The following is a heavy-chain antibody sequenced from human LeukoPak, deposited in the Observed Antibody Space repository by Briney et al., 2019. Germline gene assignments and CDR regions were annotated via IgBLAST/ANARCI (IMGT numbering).Heavy chain of an antibody. CDR1: GYTFTSYY. CDR2: INPSGGST. D-gene: IGHD2-2*02. J-gene: IGHJ4*02. V-gene: IGHV1-46*01. CDR3: ATGYCSSTSCYRGDYYFDY. Sequence: ASVKVSCKASGYTFTSYYMHWVRQAPGQGLEWMGIINPSGGSTSYAQKFQGRVTMTEDTSTDTAYMELSSLRSEDTAVYYCATGYCSSTSCYRGDYYFDYWGQGTLVTVSS.